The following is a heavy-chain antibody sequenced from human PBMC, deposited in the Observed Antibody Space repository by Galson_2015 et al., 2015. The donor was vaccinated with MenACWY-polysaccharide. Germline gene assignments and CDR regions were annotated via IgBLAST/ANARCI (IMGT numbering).Heavy chain of an antibody. J-gene: IGHJ4*02. CDR3: ARGGLPGAMDF. Sequence: SLRLSCAASGFSFNNHWMNWVRQAPGKELEWVANMNQDGSTKYSIDSVKGRFTISRDNAKNSLSLQMNSLRGDDTAVYYCARGGLPGAMDFWGQGTLVTVSS. CDR2: MNQDGSTK. V-gene: IGHV3-7*01. CDR1: GFSFNNHW. D-gene: IGHD2-2*01.